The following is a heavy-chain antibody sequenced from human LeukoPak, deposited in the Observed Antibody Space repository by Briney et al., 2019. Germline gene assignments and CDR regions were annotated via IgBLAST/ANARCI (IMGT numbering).Heavy chain of an antibody. D-gene: IGHD4-17*01. CDR2: ISANGNRR. CDR3: ARDYADYVGYFFFDY. CDR1: GFIFNNYD. J-gene: IGHJ4*02. V-gene: IGHV3-23*01. Sequence: GGSLRLSCAASGFIFNNYDMNWVRQAPGKGLEWVSSISANGNRRYYADSVKGRFTISRDNSQNTLYLQMNSLRAEDTAVYYCARDYADYVGYFFFDYWGQGTLVTVSS.